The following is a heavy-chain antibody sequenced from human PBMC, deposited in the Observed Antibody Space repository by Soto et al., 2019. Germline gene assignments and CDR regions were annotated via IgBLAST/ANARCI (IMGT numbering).Heavy chain of an antibody. D-gene: IGHD6-6*01. CDR2: ISSSSSYT. J-gene: IGHJ4*02. V-gene: IGHV3-11*06. CDR1: GFTFSDYY. Sequence: PGGSLRLSCAASGFTFSDYYMSWIRQAPGKGLEWVSYISSSSSYTNYADSVKGRFTISRDNAKNSLYLQMNSLRAEDTAVYYCASTRGVAAPNGHRDYWGQGTLVTVSS. CDR3: ASTRGVAAPNGHRDY.